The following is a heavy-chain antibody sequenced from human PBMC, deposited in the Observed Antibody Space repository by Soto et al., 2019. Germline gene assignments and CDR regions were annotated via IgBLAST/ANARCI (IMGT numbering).Heavy chain of an antibody. CDR2: VIPILGVV. Sequence: QVQVVQSGAEVKKPGSSVKVSCKASGGYYRSYTITWVRQAPGQGLEWMGRVIPILGVVNSAQKFQGKVTFTADKSTTTPYMELSSLRSDDTAVYSCARESVGYYPRLYYWCQGPLFTVSS. CDR1: GGYYRSYT. V-gene: IGHV1-69*08. CDR3: ARESVGYYPRLYY. J-gene: IGHJ4*01. D-gene: IGHD4-17*01.